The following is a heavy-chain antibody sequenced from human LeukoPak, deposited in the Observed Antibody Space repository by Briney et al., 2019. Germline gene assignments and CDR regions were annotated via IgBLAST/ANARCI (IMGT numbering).Heavy chain of an antibody. CDR1: GGSISSYY. D-gene: IGHD4-11*01. Sequence: SETLSLTCTVSGGSISSYYWSWIRQPPGKGLEWIGYIYYSGSTDYNPSLKSRVTISIDTSKKQFSLKLSSVTAADTAVYYCARDRSNPPNYYSYYYMDVWGKGTTVTVSS. CDR2: IYYSGST. CDR3: ARDRSNPPNYYSYYYMDV. V-gene: IGHV4-59*01. J-gene: IGHJ6*03.